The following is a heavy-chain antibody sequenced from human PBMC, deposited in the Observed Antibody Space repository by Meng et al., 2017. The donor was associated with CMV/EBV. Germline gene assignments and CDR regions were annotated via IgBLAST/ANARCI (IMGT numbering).Heavy chain of an antibody. V-gene: IGHV3-53*01. J-gene: IGHJ6*02. CDR2: IYSGGST. CDR3: ARGSDRDYYGMDV. CDR1: GFTVSSNY. Sequence: GEFLKISCAASGFTVSSNYMSWVRQAPGKGLEWVSVIYSGGSTYYADSVKGRFTISRDNSKNTLYLQMNSLRAEDTAVYYCARGSDRDYYGMDVWGQGTTVTVSS.